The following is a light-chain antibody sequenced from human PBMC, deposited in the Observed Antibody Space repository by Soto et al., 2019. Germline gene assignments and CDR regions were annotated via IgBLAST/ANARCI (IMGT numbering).Light chain of an antibody. CDR2: AAS. CDR1: QSISRW. V-gene: IGKV1-12*01. CDR3: QQANSLPIT. J-gene: IGKJ5*01. Sequence: DPQMTQSPSTLSASLGDRVTIICRASQSISRWLAWYQQKPGEAPKLLIYAASILQSGVPSRFGGSGSGTDFTLTISSLQPEDCAIYFCQQANSLPITFGQGTRLEI.